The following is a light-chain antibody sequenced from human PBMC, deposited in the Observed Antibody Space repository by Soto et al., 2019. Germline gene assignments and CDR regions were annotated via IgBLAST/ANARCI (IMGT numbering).Light chain of an antibody. Sequence: LFQFPSSLSASVGDRVTITCRAGQTVIRYLNWYQQKPGRAPNLLIYAVSNLQSGVPSRFSGSVSGTEFTLTISDLQPEEFATYYCQQSYRTLFTFGPGTKMDIK. V-gene: IGKV1-39*01. CDR2: AVS. CDR1: QTVIRY. CDR3: QQSYRTLFT. J-gene: IGKJ3*01.